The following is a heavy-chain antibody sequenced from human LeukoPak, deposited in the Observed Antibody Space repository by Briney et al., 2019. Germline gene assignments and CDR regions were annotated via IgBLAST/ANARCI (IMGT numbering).Heavy chain of an antibody. V-gene: IGHV1-46*01. J-gene: IGHJ4*02. CDR3: ARVVSNGSPNEDYYFDY. CDR1: GYTFTSYY. CDR2: INPSGGST. D-gene: IGHD1-26*01. Sequence: ASLKVSCKASGYTFTSYYMHSVRQAPGQGLEWMGIINPSGGSTSYAQKFQGRVTMTRDTSTSTVYMELSSLRSEDTAVYYCARVVSNGSPNEDYYFDYWGQGTLVTVSS.